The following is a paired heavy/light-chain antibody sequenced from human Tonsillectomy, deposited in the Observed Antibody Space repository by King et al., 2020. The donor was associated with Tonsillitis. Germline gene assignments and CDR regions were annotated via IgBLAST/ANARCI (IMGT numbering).Light chain of an antibody. CDR3: QQLNSFPRT. Sequence: DIQLTQSPPFLSASVGDRITITCRASQGINNNLAWYQQKPGTAPNLLIYATSTLKSGVPSRFSGSASGTEFTLTINSLQPEDFATYYCQQLNSFPRTFGPGTKVEI. J-gene: IGKJ3*01. V-gene: IGKV1-9*01. CDR1: QGINNN. CDR2: ATS.
Heavy chain of an antibody. D-gene: IGHD5-12*01. Sequence: QVQLQLWGAGLVKPSETLSLTCAVYGGSSRSYSCSWIRQPPGKGLEWVGEIDQSGSTNYNPHLKSRVTISAQTAKRQFSLKVTSVTAADTAMYYCATDTSRVAAKFDYWGLGSLVTVSS. V-gene: IGHV4-34*02. CDR1: GGSSRSYS. CDR3: ATDTSRVAAKFDY. J-gene: IGHJ4*02. CDR2: IDQSGST.